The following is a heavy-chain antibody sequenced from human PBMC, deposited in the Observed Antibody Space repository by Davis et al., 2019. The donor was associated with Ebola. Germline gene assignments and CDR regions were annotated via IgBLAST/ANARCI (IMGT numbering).Heavy chain of an antibody. J-gene: IGHJ3*02. D-gene: IGHD1-1*01. CDR2: INPSAGNT. Sequence: VKVPCKASGYTFTNYYIHWVRQAPGQGLEWMGIINPSAGNTNSAQSFRGRVTMTRDTSASTVYLELSSLRSDDTAVYYCAKGEHAFDIWGQGTMVTVFS. CDR3: AKGEHAFDI. V-gene: IGHV1-46*01. CDR1: GYTFTNYY.